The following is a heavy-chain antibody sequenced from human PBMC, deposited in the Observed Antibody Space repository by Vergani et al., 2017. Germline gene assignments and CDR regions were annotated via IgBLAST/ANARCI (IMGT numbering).Heavy chain of an antibody. J-gene: IGHJ6*03. Sequence: QVQLQESGPGLVKPSQTLSLTCTVPGGPISSGGYYWSWIRQHPGKGLEWIGYIYYSGSTYYTPALKSRVTISVDTSKNQFSLKLSSVTAADTAVYYCARVDIVVVPSDYYYYMDVWGKGTTVTVSS. D-gene: IGHD2-2*03. CDR2: IYYSGST. CDR3: ARVDIVVVPSDYYYYMDV. CDR1: GGPISSGGYY. V-gene: IGHV4-31*03.